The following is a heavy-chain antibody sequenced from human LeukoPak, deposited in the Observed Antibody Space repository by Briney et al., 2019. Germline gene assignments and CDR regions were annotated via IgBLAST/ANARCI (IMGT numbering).Heavy chain of an antibody. V-gene: IGHV3-30*18. D-gene: IGHD5-12*01. CDR2: VSDDGSNK. J-gene: IGHJ4*02. CDR3: AKPRLRGGYLFDY. Sequence: GRSLRLSCAASGFTFSSYGMHWVRQAPGKGLEWMAVVSDDGSNKYYEDSVRGRFTIPRDNSKNTLYLQMSSLRDEDTAVYYCAKPRLRGGYLFDYWGQGTLVTVSS. CDR1: GFTFSSYG.